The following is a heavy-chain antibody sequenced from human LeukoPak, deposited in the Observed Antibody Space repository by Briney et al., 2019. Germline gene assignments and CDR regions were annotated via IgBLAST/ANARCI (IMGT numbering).Heavy chain of an antibody. CDR3: AELRAFDI. CDR1: AFTLSSYS. CDR2: ISGSGGST. J-gene: IGHJ3*02. V-gene: IGHV3-23*01. Sequence: GGSLSLSCPASAFTLSSYSMNWVRQAPGKWLEWVSDISGSGGSTYYADSAKGRFTISRDNSKNRLYLQMKSVRAEDTAVYYCAELRAFDIWGQGTMVTVSS.